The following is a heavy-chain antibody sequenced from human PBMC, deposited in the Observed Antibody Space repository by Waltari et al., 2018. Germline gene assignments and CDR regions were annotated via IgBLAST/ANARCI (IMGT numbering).Heavy chain of an antibody. D-gene: IGHD6-6*01. CDR3: AKDPGSSSSLYYYYYMDV. J-gene: IGHJ6*03. Sequence: EVQLVESGGGLVQPGGSLRLSCAASGFTFSSYAMSWVRQAPGKGLEWVSAISGSGGSTYYADSVKGRFTISRDNSKNTLYLQMNSLRAEDTAVYYCAKDPGSSSSLYYYYYMDVWGKGTTVTVSS. CDR1: GFTFSSYA. V-gene: IGHV3-23*04. CDR2: ISGSGGST.